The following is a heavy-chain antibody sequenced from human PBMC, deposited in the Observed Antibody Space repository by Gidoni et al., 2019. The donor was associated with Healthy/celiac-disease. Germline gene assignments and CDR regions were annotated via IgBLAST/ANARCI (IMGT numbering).Heavy chain of an antibody. V-gene: IGHV1-2*02. Sequence: QVQLVQSGAEGKKPGASVKVSCTAAGYTFTGYYMHWVRQAPGQGLEWMGWINPNGGGTNYAQKFQGRVTMTRDTSISTAYMELSRLRSDDTAVYYCARDLLEEYSSSSEYWGQGTLVTVSS. CDR1: GYTFTGYY. D-gene: IGHD6-6*01. J-gene: IGHJ4*02. CDR3: ARDLLEEYSSSSEY. CDR2: INPNGGGT.